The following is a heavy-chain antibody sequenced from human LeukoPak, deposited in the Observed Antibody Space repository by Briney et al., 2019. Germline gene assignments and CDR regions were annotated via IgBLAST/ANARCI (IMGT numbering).Heavy chain of an antibody. CDR1: GFTFDKYA. V-gene: IGHV3-43*02. CDR2: ISADGTT. J-gene: IGHJ6*02. CDR3: RSWAFYHGLDV. D-gene: IGHD1-26*01. Sequence: LTGGSLRLSCTASGFTFDKYAMHWVRQPPGKGLEWVSVISADGTTDHADSVEARFTISRDISKKDLFLQMNRLSLADTRLYYCRSWAFYHGLDVWGQGATVTVSS.